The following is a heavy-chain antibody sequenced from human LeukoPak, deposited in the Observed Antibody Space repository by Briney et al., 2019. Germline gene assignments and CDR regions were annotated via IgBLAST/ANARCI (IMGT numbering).Heavy chain of an antibody. CDR2: TYYRSKWYN. CDR1: GDSVSSNSAA. Sequence: SQTLSLTCAISGDSVSSNSAAWNWIRQSPSRGLEWLGRTYYRSKWYNDYAVSVKSRITINPDTSKNQFSLQLNSVTPEDTAVYYCARDRRGGWSTRGGENWFDPWGQGTLVTVSS. D-gene: IGHD6-19*01. CDR3: ARDRRGGWSTRGGENWFDP. V-gene: IGHV6-1*01. J-gene: IGHJ5*02.